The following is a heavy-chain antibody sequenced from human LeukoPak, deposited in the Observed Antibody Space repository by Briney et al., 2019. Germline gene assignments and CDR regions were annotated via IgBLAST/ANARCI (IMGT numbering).Heavy chain of an antibody. CDR3: ARELKTNKRGYSSSCDY. CDR2: IYSGGST. V-gene: IGHV3-53*01. D-gene: IGHD6-13*01. Sequence: GGSLRLSCAASGFNVSSNYMTWVRQAPGKGLEWVSVIYSGGSTYYADSVKGRFTISRDNSKNTLYLQMNSLRAEDTAVYYCARELKTNKRGYSSSCDYWGQGTLVTVSS. CDR1: GFNVSSNY. J-gene: IGHJ4*02.